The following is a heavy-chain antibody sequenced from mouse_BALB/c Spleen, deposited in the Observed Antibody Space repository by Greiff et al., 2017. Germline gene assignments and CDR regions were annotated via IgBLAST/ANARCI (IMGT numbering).Heavy chain of an antibody. Sequence: EVKLMESGGDLVKPGGSLKLSCAASGFTFSSYGMSWVRQTPDKRLEWVATISSGGSYTYYPDSVKGRFTISRDNAKNTLYLQMSSLKSEDTAMYYCARERDDGYPYAMDYWGQGTSVTVSS. J-gene: IGHJ4*01. CDR1: GFTFSSYG. CDR2: ISSGGSYT. CDR3: ARERDDGYPYAMDY. D-gene: IGHD2-3*01. V-gene: IGHV5-6*01.